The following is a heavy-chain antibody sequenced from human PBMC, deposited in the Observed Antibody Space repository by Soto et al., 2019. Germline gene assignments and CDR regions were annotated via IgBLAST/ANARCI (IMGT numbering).Heavy chain of an antibody. CDR1: EFTFSSYG. D-gene: IGHD1-26*01. CDR2: ISYDGSNK. J-gene: IGHJ4*02. CDR3: ARSPYSVSYLAYFDY. V-gene: IGHV3-30*03. Sequence: GGSLRLSFAASEFTFSSYGMHWVRQAPGKGLEWVAVISYDGSNKHYADSVKGRFTISRDNSKNTLYLQMNSLRAEDTAVYYCARSPYSVSYLAYFDYWGQGTLVTVSS.